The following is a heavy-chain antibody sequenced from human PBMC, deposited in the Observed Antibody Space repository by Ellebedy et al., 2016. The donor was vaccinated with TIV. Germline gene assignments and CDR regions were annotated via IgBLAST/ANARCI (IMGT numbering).Heavy chain of an antibody. D-gene: IGHD3-22*01. CDR1: GFSFSNFA. V-gene: IGHV3-23*01. J-gene: IGHJ4*02. CDR3: AKLDSSGYYYGRLDY. CDR2: ISASGIST. Sequence: GGSLRLSCGASGFSFSNFAMTWVRQAPGKGLEWVSSISASGISTDYADSVRGRVTISRDNSKSTLYLQMDSLRADDSAEYYCAKLDSSGYYYGRLDYWGQGTLVTVSS.